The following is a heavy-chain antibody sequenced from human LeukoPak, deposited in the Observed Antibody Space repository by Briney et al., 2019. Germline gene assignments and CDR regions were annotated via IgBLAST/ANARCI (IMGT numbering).Heavy chain of an antibody. CDR3: AGGPHTARLNYYYGMDV. CDR2: IYTSGST. J-gene: IGHJ6*02. V-gene: IGHV4-4*07. CDR1: GGSISSYY. Sequence: SETLSLTCTVSGGSISSYYWSWIRQPAGKGLEWIRRIYTSGSTNYNPSLKSRVTMSVDTSKNQFSLKLSSVTAADTAVYYCAGGPHTARLNYYYGMDVWGQGTTVTVSS. D-gene: IGHD5-18*01.